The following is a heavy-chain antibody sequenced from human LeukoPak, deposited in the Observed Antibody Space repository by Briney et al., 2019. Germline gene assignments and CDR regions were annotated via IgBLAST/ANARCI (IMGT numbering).Heavy chain of an antibody. CDR2: ISGSGGST. Sequence: GGSLRLSCAASGFTFSSYAMSWVRQAPGKGLEWVSAISGSGGSTYYADSVKGRFTISRDNSKNTLYLQMNSLRAEDTAVYYCARGKSGYSYGYWGQGTLVTVSS. J-gene: IGHJ4*02. CDR3: ARGKSGYSYGY. D-gene: IGHD5-18*01. CDR1: GFTFSSYA. V-gene: IGHV3-23*01.